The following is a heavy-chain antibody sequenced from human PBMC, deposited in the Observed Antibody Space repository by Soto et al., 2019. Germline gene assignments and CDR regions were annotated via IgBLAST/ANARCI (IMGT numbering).Heavy chain of an antibody. CDR2: IIPIFGTA. Sequence: ASVKVSCKASGGTFSSYAISWVRQAPGQGLEWMGGIIPIFGTANYAQKFQGRVTITADESTSTAYMELSSLRSEDTAVYYCARDILTGDTYYYGMDVWGQGTTVTVSS. CDR3: ARDILTGDTYYYGMDV. V-gene: IGHV1-69*13. D-gene: IGHD7-27*01. CDR1: GGTFSSYA. J-gene: IGHJ6*02.